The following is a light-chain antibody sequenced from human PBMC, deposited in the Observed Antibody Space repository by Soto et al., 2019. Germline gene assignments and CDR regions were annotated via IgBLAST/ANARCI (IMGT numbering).Light chain of an antibody. Sequence: ERVYTHAAGTLSVNPGERATLSCRASQSVSGNLAWYQQKPGQAPRLLIYGASTRATGLPARFSGSGSGTEFTLTISSLQSEDFAVYYCQHYNKWPPTFGQGTKV. CDR2: GAS. CDR1: QSVSGN. J-gene: IGKJ1*01. V-gene: IGKV3-15*01. CDR3: QHYNKWPPT.